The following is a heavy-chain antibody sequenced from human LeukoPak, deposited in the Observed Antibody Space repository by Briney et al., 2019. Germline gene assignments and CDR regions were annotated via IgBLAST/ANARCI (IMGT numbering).Heavy chain of an antibody. CDR3: ARDPYGEGEPDY. V-gene: IGHV1-18*04. Sequence: APVKVSCKASGYTFTSYGISWVRQAPGQGLEWMGWISAYNGNTNYAQKLQGRVTMTTDTSTSTAYMELRSLRSDDTAVYYCARDPYGEGEPDYWGQGTLVTVSS. J-gene: IGHJ4*02. CDR1: GYTFTSYG. CDR2: ISAYNGNT. D-gene: IGHD4-17*01.